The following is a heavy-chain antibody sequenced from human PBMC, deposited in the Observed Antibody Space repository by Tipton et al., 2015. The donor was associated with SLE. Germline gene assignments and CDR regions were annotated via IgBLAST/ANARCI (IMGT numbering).Heavy chain of an antibody. CDR1: GGSISSSNW. D-gene: IGHD1-1*01. CDR2: IYHSGST. Sequence: TLSLTCAVSGGSISSSNWWSWVRQPPGKGLEWIGEIYHSGSTNYNQSLKSRVTISVDKSKNQFSLKLSSVTAADTAVYYCARDGGRSTGTFDYWGQGTLLTVSS. J-gene: IGHJ4*02. V-gene: IGHV4-4*02. CDR3: ARDGGRSTGTFDY.